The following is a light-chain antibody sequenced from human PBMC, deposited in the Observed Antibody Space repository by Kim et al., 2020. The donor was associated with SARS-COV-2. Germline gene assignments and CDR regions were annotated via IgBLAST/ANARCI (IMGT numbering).Light chain of an antibody. CDR2: DAF. Sequence: ETLMTQSPATLSVSPGERATLSCRASQSVGSSFAWYQQKPGQAPRLLIYDAFSRATGIPARFSGSGSGTDFTLTISSLEPEDFAVYYCQQRGNWPLTFGQGTKVDIK. J-gene: IGKJ1*01. CDR1: QSVGSS. V-gene: IGKV3-11*01. CDR3: QQRGNWPLT.